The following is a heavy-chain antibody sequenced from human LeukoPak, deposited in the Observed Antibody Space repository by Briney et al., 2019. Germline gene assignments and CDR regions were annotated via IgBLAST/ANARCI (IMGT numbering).Heavy chain of an antibody. CDR1: GGSISSYY. Sequence: SETLSLTCTVSGGSISSYYWSWIRQPAGKGLEWIGRIYTSGSTNYNPSLKSRVTMSVDTSKNQFSLKLSSVTAADTAVYYCAREGGCSGGSCYRGRFDPWGQGTLVTVSS. CDR2: IYTSGST. CDR3: AREGGCSGGSCYRGRFDP. V-gene: IGHV4-4*07. D-gene: IGHD2-15*01. J-gene: IGHJ5*02.